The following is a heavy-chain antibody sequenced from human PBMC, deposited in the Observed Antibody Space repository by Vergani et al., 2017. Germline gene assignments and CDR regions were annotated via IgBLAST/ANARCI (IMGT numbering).Heavy chain of an antibody. D-gene: IGHD3-22*01. CDR3: ARLSYDTTPYLQGGYDC. Sequence: EVQLLESGGGLVQPGGSLRLTCAASEVTFSNYAMNWVRQAPGKGLEWVSGISGSGVSAYYTDSVKGRFTISRDNSKNMLYLQMNSLRAEDTAVYYCARLSYDTTPYLQGGYDCWGQGTLVSVSS. V-gene: IGHV3-23*01. J-gene: IGHJ4*02. CDR2: ISGSGVSA. CDR1: EVTFSNYA.